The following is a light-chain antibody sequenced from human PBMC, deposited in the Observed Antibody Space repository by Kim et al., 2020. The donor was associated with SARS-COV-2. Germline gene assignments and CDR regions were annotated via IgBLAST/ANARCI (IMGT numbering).Light chain of an antibody. V-gene: IGLV3-21*04. CDR1: SNGSKS. J-gene: IGLJ2*01. CDR2: YDS. CDR3: QVWDSSSDHRV. Sequence: APGKRDRVTWGGKSNGSKSVLWYQPKPGQAPVLVIYYDSERPSGIPERFSGSNSGNAATLTISRVEAGDEADYYCQVWDSSSDHRVFGGGTQLTVL.